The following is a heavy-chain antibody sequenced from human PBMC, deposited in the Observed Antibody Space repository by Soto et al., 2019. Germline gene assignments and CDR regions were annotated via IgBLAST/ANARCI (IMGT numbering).Heavy chain of an antibody. D-gene: IGHD2-2*01. CDR2: IYYSGST. J-gene: IGHJ4*02. V-gene: IGHV4-31*03. CDR1: GGSISSGGYY. CDR3: ARGRSSTSPYPIGY. Sequence: QVQLQESGPGLVKPSQTLSLTCTVSGGSISSGGYYWIWIRQHPGKGLEWIGYIYYSGSTYYNPSLKSRVTISVDTSKNQFSLKLSSVTAADTAVSYCARGRSSTSPYPIGYWGQGTLVTVSS.